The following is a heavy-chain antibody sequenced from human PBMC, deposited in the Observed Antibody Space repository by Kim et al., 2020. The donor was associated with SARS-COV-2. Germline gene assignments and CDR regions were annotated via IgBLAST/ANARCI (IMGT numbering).Heavy chain of an antibody. V-gene: IGHV4-31*02. D-gene: IGHD4-17*01. Sequence: YNPSLKSRVTISVDTSKNQFSLKLSSVTAADTAVYYCARGGWTTAQSFDYWGQGTLVTVSS. CDR3: ARGGWTTAQSFDY. J-gene: IGHJ4*02.